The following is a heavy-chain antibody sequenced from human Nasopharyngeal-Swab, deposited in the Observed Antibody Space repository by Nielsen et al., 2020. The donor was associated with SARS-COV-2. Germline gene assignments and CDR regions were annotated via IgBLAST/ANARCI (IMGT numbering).Heavy chain of an antibody. V-gene: IGHV3-74*01. CDR2: INSDGSST. Sequence: GGSLRLSCAASGFTFSSYWMHWVRQAPGKGLVWVSRINSDGSSTSYADSVKGRFTISRGNAKNTLYLQMNSLRAEDTAVYYCARGYYDFWSGYAGFDPWGQGTLVTVSS. CDR1: GFTFSSYW. CDR3: ARGYYDFWSGYAGFDP. J-gene: IGHJ5*02. D-gene: IGHD3-3*01.